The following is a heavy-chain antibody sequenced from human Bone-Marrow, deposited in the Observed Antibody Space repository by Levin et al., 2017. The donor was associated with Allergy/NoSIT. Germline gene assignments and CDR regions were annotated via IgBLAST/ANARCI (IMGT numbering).Heavy chain of an antibody. CDR1: GFTFSSYA. V-gene: IGHV3-30*04. J-gene: IGHJ5*02. D-gene: IGHD2-2*01. CDR3: ARHIGYCSSTSCLPANWFDP. CDR2: ISYDGSNK. Sequence: GESLKISCAASGFTFSSYAMHWVRQAPGKGLEWVAVISYDGSNKYYADSVKGRFTISRDNSKNTLYLQMNSLRAEDTAVYYCARHIGYCSSTSCLPANWFDPWGQGTLVTVSS.